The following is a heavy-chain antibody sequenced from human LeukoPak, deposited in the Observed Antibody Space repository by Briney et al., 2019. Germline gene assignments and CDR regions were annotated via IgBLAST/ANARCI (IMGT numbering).Heavy chain of an antibody. J-gene: IGHJ4*02. D-gene: IGHD3-22*01. CDR3: ARDGVVVNTQYPDY. V-gene: IGHV1-69*06. CDR1: GGTFSSYA. Sequence: SVKVSCKASGGTFSSYAISWVRQAPGQGLEWMGGIIPIFGTANYAQKFQGRVTITADKSTSTAYMELSSLRSEDTAVYYCARDGVVVNTQYPDYWGQGTLVTVSS. CDR2: IIPIFGTA.